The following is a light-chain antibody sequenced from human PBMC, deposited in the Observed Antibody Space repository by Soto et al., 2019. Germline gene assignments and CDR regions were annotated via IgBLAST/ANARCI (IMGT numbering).Light chain of an antibody. Sequence: QSVLTQPASVSGSPGQSITISCTGTSRDIGTSNLVSWYQQYPGKAPKLMIYEVTKRPSGISYRFSGSKSGNTASLTISGLHSVDEADYFCYSFTGLSTSLFVFGTGTKVTVL. V-gene: IGLV2-23*02. CDR2: EVT. J-gene: IGLJ1*01. CDR3: YSFTGLSTSLFV. CDR1: SRDIGTSNL.